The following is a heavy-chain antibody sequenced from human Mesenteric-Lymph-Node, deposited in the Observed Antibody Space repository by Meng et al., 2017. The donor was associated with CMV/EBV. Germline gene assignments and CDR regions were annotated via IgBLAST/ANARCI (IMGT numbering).Heavy chain of an antibody. CDR2: ISGSGGST. D-gene: IGHD6-13*01. J-gene: IGHJ6*02. Sequence: GGSLRLSCAASGFTFSSYAMSWVRQAPGKGLEWVSAISGSGGSTYYADSVKGRFTISRDNSKNTLYLQMNSLRAEDTAVYYCARSIGQLVLYYGMDVWGQGTTVTVSS. CDR3: ARSIGQLVLYYGMDV. CDR1: GFTFSSYA. V-gene: IGHV3-23*01.